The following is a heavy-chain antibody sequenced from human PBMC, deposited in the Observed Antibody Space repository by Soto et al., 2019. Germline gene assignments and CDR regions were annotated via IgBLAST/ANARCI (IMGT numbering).Heavy chain of an antibody. Sequence: GASVKVSCKASGYTFTIYGISWVLQAPGQGLEWMGWISAYNGNTNYAQKLQGRVTMTTDTSTSTAYMELRSLRSDDTAVYYCARALYYDSSGYYWNYWGQGTLVTVSS. CDR2: ISAYNGNT. J-gene: IGHJ4*02. CDR1: GYTFTIYG. D-gene: IGHD3-22*01. CDR3: ARALYYDSSGYYWNY. V-gene: IGHV1-18*01.